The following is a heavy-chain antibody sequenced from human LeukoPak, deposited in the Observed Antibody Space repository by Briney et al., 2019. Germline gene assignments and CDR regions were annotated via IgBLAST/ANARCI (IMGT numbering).Heavy chain of an antibody. CDR3: ARVADGWYGYYYYYMDV. Sequence: GGSLRLSCAASGFTFSSYSMNWVRQAPGKGLEWVSSISSSSSYIYYADSVKGRFTISRDNVKNSLYLQMNSLRAEDTAVYYGARVADGWYGYYYYYMDVWGKGTTVTVSS. D-gene: IGHD6-19*01. V-gene: IGHV3-21*01. J-gene: IGHJ6*03. CDR1: GFTFSSYS. CDR2: ISSSSSYI.